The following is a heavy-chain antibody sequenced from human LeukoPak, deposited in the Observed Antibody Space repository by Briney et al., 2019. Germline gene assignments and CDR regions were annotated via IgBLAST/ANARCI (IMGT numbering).Heavy chain of an antibody. CDR3: AKGGTRHGGGSYYGNFDY. Sequence: GGSLRLSCRASGFTFSSYGMHWVRQAPGKGLEWVAVISYDGSNKYYADSVKGRFIISRDNSKNTLYLQMNSLRAEDTAVYYCAKGGTRHGGGSYYGNFDYWGQGTLVTVSS. V-gene: IGHV3-30*18. J-gene: IGHJ4*02. CDR1: GFTFSSYG. D-gene: IGHD1-26*01. CDR2: ISYDGSNK.